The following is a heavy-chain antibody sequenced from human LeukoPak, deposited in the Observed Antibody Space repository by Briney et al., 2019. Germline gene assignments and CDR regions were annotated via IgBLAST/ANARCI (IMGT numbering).Heavy chain of an antibody. J-gene: IGHJ6*03. Sequence: ASVKVSCKASGYTFTSYDINWVRQATGQGLEWMGWMNPNSGNTGYAQKFQGRVTITRNTSISTAYMELSSLRSEDTAVYYCARESAYDSSGLYYYYYIDVWGKGTTVTVSS. V-gene: IGHV1-8*03. CDR2: MNPNSGNT. CDR1: GYTFTSYD. D-gene: IGHD3-22*01. CDR3: ARESAYDSSGLYYYYYIDV.